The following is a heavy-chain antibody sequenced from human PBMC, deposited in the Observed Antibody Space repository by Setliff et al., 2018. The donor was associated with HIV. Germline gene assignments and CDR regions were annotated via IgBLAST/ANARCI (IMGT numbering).Heavy chain of an antibody. CDR3: VRHITNPRWAYFDH. J-gene: IGHJ4*02. CDR1: GYSFVSYW. Sequence: GESLKISCQGFGYSFVSYWIGWVRHRPGKGLEWMAIVYPPDAETVYSPSFQGQVTISVDNSISTTFLQWSSLMASDTPIYFCVRHITNPRWAYFDHWGQGTPVTVAS. D-gene: IGHD1-20*01. CDR2: VYPPDAET. V-gene: IGHV5-51*01.